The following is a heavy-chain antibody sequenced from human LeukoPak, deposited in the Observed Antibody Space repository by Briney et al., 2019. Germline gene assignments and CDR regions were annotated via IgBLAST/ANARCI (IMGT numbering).Heavy chain of an antibody. Sequence: GGSLRLSCVASGFTFSNYAMNWVRQAPGKGLEWVSVSGSGGDTYYVDSVKGRFTISRDNSKNTLYLQMNSLRAEDAAVYYCAKARGGTYRTYYLDYWVQGTLVTVSS. D-gene: IGHD1-26*01. CDR2: SGSGGDT. CDR3: AKARGGTYRTYYLDY. CDR1: GFTFSNYA. J-gene: IGHJ4*02. V-gene: IGHV3-23*01.